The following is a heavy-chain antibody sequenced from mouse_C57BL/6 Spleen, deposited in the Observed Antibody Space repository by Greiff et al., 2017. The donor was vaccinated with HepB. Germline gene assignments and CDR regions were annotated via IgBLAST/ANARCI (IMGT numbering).Heavy chain of an antibody. Sequence: VQLQQPGAELVRPGSSVKLSCKASGYTFTSYWMDWVKQRPGQGLEWIGNIYPSDSETHYNQKFKDKATLTVDKSSSTAYMQLSSLTSEDSAVYYCAREGLITTVVAPYYYAMDYWGQGTSVTVSS. CDR3: AREGLITTVVAPYYYAMDY. CDR1: GYTFTSYW. CDR2: IYPSDSET. J-gene: IGHJ4*01. D-gene: IGHD1-1*01. V-gene: IGHV1-61*01.